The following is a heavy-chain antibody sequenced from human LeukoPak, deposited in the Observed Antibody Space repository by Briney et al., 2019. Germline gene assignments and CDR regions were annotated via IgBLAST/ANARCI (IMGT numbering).Heavy chain of an antibody. V-gene: IGHV3-21*01. CDR3: ARDWLGYYDFWSGYSGVDY. D-gene: IGHD3-3*01. J-gene: IGHJ4*02. Sequence: PGGSLRLSCAASGFTFSSYSMNWVRQAPGKGLEWVSSISSSSSYIYYADSVKGRFTISRDNAKNSLYLQMNSLRAEDTAVYYCARDWLGYYDFWSGYSGVDYWGQGTLVTVSS. CDR2: ISSSSSYI. CDR1: GFTFSSYS.